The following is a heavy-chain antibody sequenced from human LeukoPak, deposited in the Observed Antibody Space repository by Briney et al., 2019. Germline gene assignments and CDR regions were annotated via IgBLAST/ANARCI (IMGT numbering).Heavy chain of an antibody. J-gene: IGHJ6*02. V-gene: IGHV3-30*04. CDR1: GFTFSSYG. CDR3: ARGAPGGMDV. Sequence: GGSLRLSCAASGFTFSSYGMHWVRQAPGKGLEWVTVVSYDESNEYYADSVKGRFTISRDNAKNSLYLQMNSLRVEDTAIFYCARGAPGGMDVWGQGTTVIVSS. D-gene: IGHD3-10*01. CDR2: VSYDESNE.